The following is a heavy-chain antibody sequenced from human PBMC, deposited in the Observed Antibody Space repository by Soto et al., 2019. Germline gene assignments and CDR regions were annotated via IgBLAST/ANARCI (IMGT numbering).Heavy chain of an antibody. CDR2: IRSKANSYAT. CDR1: GFTFSGSA. V-gene: IGHV3-73*01. J-gene: IGHJ6*02. Sequence: GGSLRLSCAASGFTFSGSAMHWVRQASGKGLEWVGRIRSKANSYATAYAASVKGRFTISRDDSKNTAYLQMNSLKTEDTAVYYCTRLRELWNWDVWGQGTTVTVSS. CDR3: TRLRELWNWDV. D-gene: IGHD2-21*01.